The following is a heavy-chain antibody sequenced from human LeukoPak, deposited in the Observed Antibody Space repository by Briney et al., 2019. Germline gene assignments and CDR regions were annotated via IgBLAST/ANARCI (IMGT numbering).Heavy chain of an antibody. CDR1: GGSFSRYY. V-gene: IGHV4-34*01. Sequence: SETLSLTCAVYGGSFSRYYWSWIRQSPGKGLEWISEIDHRGDTNYNPSVKSRVTISVDTSQHQFSLKVRSLSAADTAVYYCARGPTISETGYFDFWGQGTLVTVSS. J-gene: IGHJ4*03. D-gene: IGHD1-1*01. CDR3: ARGPTISETGYFDF. CDR2: IDHRGDT.